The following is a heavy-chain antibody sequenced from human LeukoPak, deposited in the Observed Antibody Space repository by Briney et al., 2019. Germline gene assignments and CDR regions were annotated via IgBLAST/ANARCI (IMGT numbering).Heavy chain of an antibody. V-gene: IGHV4-39*07. D-gene: IGHD3-3*01. Sequence: PSETLSLTCTVSGGSISSTSYYWGWIRQPPGKGLEWIGSIYYIGSTYYNPSLKSRVTISVDTSKTQSSLRLSSVTAADTAVYYCARTYTIFGVIHDYWGQGTLVTVSS. CDR3: ARTYTIFGVIHDY. J-gene: IGHJ4*02. CDR2: IYYIGST. CDR1: GGSISSTSYY.